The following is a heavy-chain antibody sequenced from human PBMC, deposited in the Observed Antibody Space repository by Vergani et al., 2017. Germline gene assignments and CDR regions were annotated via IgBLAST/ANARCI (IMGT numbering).Heavy chain of an antibody. V-gene: IGHV3-7*03. J-gene: IGHJ4*02. CDR1: GFTFSSYW. CDR2: IKKDGSEK. D-gene: IGHD3-16*02. Sequence: EVQLVESGGGLVQPGGSLRLSCAASGFTFSSYWMSWVRQAPGKGLEWVANIKKDGSEKNYVDSGKGRFTISRDNAKNSLYLQMNSLRAEDTAVYYCARXQDYVWGSYRYTAYYFDYWGQGTPVTVSS. CDR3: ARXQDYVWGSYRYTAYYFDY.